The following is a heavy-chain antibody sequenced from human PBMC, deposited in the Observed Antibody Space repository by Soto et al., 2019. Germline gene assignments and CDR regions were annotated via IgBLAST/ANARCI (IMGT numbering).Heavy chain of an antibody. CDR3: AKDQQSSGWYYRGYYYYGMDV. D-gene: IGHD6-19*01. J-gene: IGHJ6*02. CDR2: ISYDGSNK. Sequence: PGGSLRLSCAASGFTFSSYGMHWVRQAPGKGLEWVAVISYDGSNKYYADSVKGRFTISRDNSKNTLYLQMNSLRAEDTAVYYCAKDQQSSGWYYRGYYYYGMDVWGQGTTVTVSS. V-gene: IGHV3-30*18. CDR1: GFTFSSYG.